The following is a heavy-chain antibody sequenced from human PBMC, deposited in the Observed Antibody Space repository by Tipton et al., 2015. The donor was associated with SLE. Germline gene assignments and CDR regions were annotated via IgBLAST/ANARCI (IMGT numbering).Heavy chain of an antibody. Sequence: TLSLTCTVSGGSISNYYWNWIRQPPGKGLEWIGYIYYSGSTNYNPSLKSRVTISVDPSKNQFSLKLSSVTAADTAVYYCARDPNGGYGSFDYWGLGALVTVSS. J-gene: IGHJ4*02. CDR3: ARDPNGGYGSFDY. CDR2: IYYSGST. V-gene: IGHV4-59*12. D-gene: IGHD7-27*01. CDR1: GGSISNYY.